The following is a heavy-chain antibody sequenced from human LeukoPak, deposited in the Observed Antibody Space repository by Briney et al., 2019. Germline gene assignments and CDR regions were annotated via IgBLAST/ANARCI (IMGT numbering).Heavy chain of an antibody. CDR1: GYTFTNYA. D-gene: IGHD2-15*01. V-gene: IGHV1-3*03. CDR3: ARGRGTSGSSRDFYYYYYMDA. J-gene: IGHJ6*03. CDR2: INADNGHT. Sequence: GASVKVSCEASGYTFTNYAIHWVRQAPGQRLEWRGWINADNGHTKYSQHFQGRVTITRDTSASTAYMELSSLTSDDMAVYYCARGRGTSGSSRDFYYYYYMDAWGTGTTVTVSS.